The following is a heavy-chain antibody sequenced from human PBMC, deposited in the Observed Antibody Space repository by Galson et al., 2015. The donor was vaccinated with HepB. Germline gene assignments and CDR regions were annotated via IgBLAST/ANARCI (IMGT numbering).Heavy chain of an antibody. Sequence: LSLTCTVSGGSISSYYWSWIRQPAGKGLEWIGRIYTSGSTNYNPSLKSRVTMSVDTSKNQFSLKLSSVTAADTAVYYCARDLGGCSSTSCYRAFDIWGQGTMVTVSS. CDR2: IYTSGST. V-gene: IGHV4-4*07. J-gene: IGHJ3*02. CDR1: GGSISSYY. D-gene: IGHD2-2*01. CDR3: ARDLGGCSSTSCYRAFDI.